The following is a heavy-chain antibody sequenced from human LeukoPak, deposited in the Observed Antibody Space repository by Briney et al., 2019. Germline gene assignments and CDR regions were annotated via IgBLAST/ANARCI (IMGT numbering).Heavy chain of an antibody. D-gene: IGHD6-13*01. CDR3: AKGQLVDYGMDV. Sequence: AGGSLRLSCAASGFTLSNYAMHWARQAPGKGLEWLAVTSYDGSHIYYADSVKGRFTISRDSSKNTLYLQMNSLRAEDTALYYCAKGQLVDYGMDVWGQGTTVTVSS. CDR2: TSYDGSHI. J-gene: IGHJ6*02. CDR1: GFTLSNYA. V-gene: IGHV3-30*18.